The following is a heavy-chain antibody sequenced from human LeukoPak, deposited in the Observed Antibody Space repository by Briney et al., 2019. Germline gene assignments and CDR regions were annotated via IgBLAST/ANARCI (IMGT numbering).Heavy chain of an antibody. CDR2: ISSSSSYI. CDR1: GFTFSSYS. V-gene: IGHV3-21*01. D-gene: IGHD2-2*01. Sequence: GGSLRLSCAASGFTFSSYSMNWVRQAPGKGLEWVSSISSSSSYIYYADSVKGRFTISRDNAKNSLYLQMNSLRAEDTAVYYCARTRDNYYYMDVWGKGTTVTVSS. CDR3: ARTRDNYYYMDV. J-gene: IGHJ6*03.